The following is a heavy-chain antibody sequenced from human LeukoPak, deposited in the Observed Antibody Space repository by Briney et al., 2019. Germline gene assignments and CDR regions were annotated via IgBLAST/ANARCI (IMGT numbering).Heavy chain of an antibody. V-gene: IGHV3-23*01. J-gene: IGHJ3*02. CDR2: ISGSGGST. D-gene: IGHD2-15*01. CDR3: AKDWWYRPVTWAFDI. CDR1: GFTFSSYA. Sequence: PGGSLRLSCAASGFTFSSYAMSWVRQAPGKGLEWVSAISGSGGSTYYADSVKGRFTISRDNSKNTLYLRMNSLRAEDTAVYYCAKDWWYRPVTWAFDIWGQGTMATVSS.